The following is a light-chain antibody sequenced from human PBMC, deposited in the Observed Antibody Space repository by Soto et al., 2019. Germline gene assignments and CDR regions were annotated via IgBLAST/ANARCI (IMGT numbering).Light chain of an antibody. CDR1: DYLSSNY. V-gene: IGKV3-20*01. CDR3: QRYGSSPTWT. J-gene: IGKJ1*01. Sequence: EIVLTQSPGTLSVSPGERATLSCRASDYLSSNYLAWYQQKPSQTPRLLIYRASSRATGVPDRFSGSGSGTDFTLTICRLEPEDFAVYFCQRYGSSPTWTFGQGTKVDIK. CDR2: RAS.